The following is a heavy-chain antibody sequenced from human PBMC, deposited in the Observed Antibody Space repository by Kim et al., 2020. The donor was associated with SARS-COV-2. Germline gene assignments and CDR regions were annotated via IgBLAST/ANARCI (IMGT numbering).Heavy chain of an antibody. J-gene: IGHJ3*02. Sequence: QKLQGRVTMTTDTSTSTAYMELRSLRSDDTAVYYCATNYGFGVVSDAFDIWGQGTMVTVSS. CDR3: ATNYGFGVVSDAFDI. D-gene: IGHD3-3*01. V-gene: IGHV1-18*01.